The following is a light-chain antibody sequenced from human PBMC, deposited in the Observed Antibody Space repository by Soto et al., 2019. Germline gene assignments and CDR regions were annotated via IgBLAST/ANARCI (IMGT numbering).Light chain of an antibody. CDR3: QQYHNWPPWT. V-gene: IGKV3-15*01. J-gene: IGKJ1*01. Sequence: EIVMTQSPATLSVFPGERATLSCRASQSVSSNVAWYQQKPGQAPRLLIYGASTRATGIPARFSGSGSGTEFTLTISSLQSEDFAVSHCQQYHNWPPWTFGQGTQVEIK. CDR1: QSVSSN. CDR2: GAS.